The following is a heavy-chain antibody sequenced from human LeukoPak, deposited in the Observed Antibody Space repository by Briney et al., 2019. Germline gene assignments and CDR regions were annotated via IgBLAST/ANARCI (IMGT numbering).Heavy chain of an antibody. D-gene: IGHD3-16*01. CDR2: LNQDGSVQ. V-gene: IGHV3-7*01. CDR1: GFTFSHYY. J-gene: IGHJ4*02. Sequence: GGSLRLSCVASGFTFSHYYMTWYRQAPGKGLEWVANLNQDGSVQLYGDSVRGRFTISRDNAKNTLFLQMNSLRAEDTAVYYCVRDLILAWTPGDDFDYWGQGTLVTVSS. CDR3: VRDLILAWTPGDDFDY.